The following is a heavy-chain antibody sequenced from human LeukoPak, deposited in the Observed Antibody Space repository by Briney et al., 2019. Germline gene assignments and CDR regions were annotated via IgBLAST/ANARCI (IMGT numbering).Heavy chain of an antibody. CDR1: GFTFSSYA. CDR3: AKDLGYSYGYIFLDY. D-gene: IGHD5-18*01. J-gene: IGHJ4*02. Sequence: GGSLRLSCAASGFTFSSYAMTWVRQAPGKGLEWVSAISGSGGSTYYADSVKGRFTISRDNSKNTLYLQMNSLRAEDTAVYYCAKDLGYSYGYIFLDYWGQGTLVTVSS. V-gene: IGHV3-23*01. CDR2: ISGSGGST.